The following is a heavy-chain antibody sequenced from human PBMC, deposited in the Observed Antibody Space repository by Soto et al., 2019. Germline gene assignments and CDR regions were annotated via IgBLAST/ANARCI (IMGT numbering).Heavy chain of an antibody. CDR1: GGSISSGGYY. CDR3: ACSDNYCIDH. D-gene: IGHD2-15*01. J-gene: IGHJ4*02. Sequence: PSETLSLTCTVSGGSISSGGYYWSWIRQHPGKGLEWIGYIYYSGSTYYNPSLKSRATMSVDTSRNQFSLKMSPVTAADTAVYHCACSDNYCIDHWGQGTLVTVSS. CDR2: IYYSGST. V-gene: IGHV4-31*03.